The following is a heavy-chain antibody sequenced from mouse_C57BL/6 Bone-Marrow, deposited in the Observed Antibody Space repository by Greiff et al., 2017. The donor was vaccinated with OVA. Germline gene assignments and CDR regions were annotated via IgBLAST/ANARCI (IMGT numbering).Heavy chain of an antibody. D-gene: IGHD2-13*01. V-gene: IGHV1-78*01. J-gene: IGHJ4*01. CDR2: IYPRDGST. CDR3: ARECRLLHMDY. Sequence: VQLQESDAELVKPGASVKISCKVSGYTFTDYTIHWMKQRPEQGLAWIGYIYPRDGSTKYNEQFKGKATLTADKSSSNVYMHLNNLTSEDSEVNISARECRLLHMDYWGQGTSVTVSS. CDR1: GYTFTDYT.